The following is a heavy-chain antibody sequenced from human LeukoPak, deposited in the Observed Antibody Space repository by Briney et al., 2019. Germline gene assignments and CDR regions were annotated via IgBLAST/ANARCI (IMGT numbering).Heavy chain of an antibody. CDR1: RFTFSSYS. V-gene: IGHV3-48*01. Sequence: GGSLRLSCAASRFTFSSYSMNWVRQAPGKGLEWVSYISSSSIIYYADSVKGRFTISRDNAKNSLYLQMNSLRAEDTAVYYCASLYGDYVGGDYWGQGTLVTVSS. CDR3: ASLYGDYVGGDY. D-gene: IGHD4-17*01. CDR2: ISSSSII. J-gene: IGHJ4*02.